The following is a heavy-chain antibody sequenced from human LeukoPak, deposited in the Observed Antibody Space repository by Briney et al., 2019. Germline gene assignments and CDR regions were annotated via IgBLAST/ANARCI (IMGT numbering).Heavy chain of an antibody. V-gene: IGHV4-59*01. CDR1: GGSISSYY. Sequence: SETLSLTCTVSGGSISSYYWSWIRQPPGKGLEWIGYIYYSGSTNYNPSLKSRVTISVDTSKNQLSLKLSSVTAADTAVYYCARGWELEYNWFDPWGQGTLVTVSS. J-gene: IGHJ5*02. D-gene: IGHD1-26*01. CDR2: IYYSGST. CDR3: ARGWELEYNWFDP.